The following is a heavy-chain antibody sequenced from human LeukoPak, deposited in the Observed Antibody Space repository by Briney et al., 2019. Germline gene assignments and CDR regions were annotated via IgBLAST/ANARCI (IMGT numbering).Heavy chain of an antibody. CDR3: ARGAWFDP. J-gene: IGHJ5*02. CDR2: IYHSGST. V-gene: IGHV4-4*02. CDR1: GGSISSRNW. Sequence: PSGPLSLTCAVSGGSISSRNWWSWVRQPPGKGLEWIGKIYHSGSTNYNPSLNSRVTISVDKSKNHFSLKLSSVTAADTAVYYCARGAWFDPWGQGTLVTVSS.